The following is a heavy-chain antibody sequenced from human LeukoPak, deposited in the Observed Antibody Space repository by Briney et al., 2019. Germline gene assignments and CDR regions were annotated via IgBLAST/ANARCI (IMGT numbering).Heavy chain of an antibody. D-gene: IGHD1-14*01. CDR2: ISSSRSYI. CDR3: ARDKSIPNLDAFDI. J-gene: IGHJ3*02. CDR1: GFTFSSYS. V-gene: IGHV3-21*01. Sequence: GGSLRLSCAASGFTFSSYSMNWVRQAPGKGLEWVSSISSSRSYIYYADSVKGRFTISRDNAKNSLHLQMNSLRAEDTAVYYCARDKSIPNLDAFDIWGQGTMVTVSS.